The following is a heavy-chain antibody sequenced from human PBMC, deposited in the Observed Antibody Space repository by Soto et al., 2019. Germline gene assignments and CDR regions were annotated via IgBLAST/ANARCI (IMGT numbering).Heavy chain of an antibody. CDR2: ISYDGSNK. CDR3: ARDRQEGIVVVITTGLFDY. V-gene: IGHV3-30-3*01. D-gene: IGHD3-22*01. CDR1: GFTFSRYA. J-gene: IGHJ4*02. Sequence: PGGSLRLSCAASGFTFSRYAMHWVRQAPGKGLEWVAVISYDGSNKYYADSVKGRFTISRDNSKNTLYLQMNSLRAEDTAVYYCARDRQEGIVVVITTGLFDYWGQGTLVTVSS.